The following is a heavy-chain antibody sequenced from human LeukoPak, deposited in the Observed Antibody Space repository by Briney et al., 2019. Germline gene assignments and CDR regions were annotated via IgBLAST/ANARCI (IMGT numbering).Heavy chain of an antibody. D-gene: IGHD4-17*01. J-gene: IGHJ4*02. CDR2: IKSDVSST. Sequence: PGGSLRLSCAASGFTFSRYWMHWVRQAPGKGLVWVSRIKSDVSSTDYADSVEGRFTISRDNAKNTLYLQMNSLRAEDTAVYYCAKDGLRGDFDYWGQGTLVTVSS. CDR3: AKDGLRGDFDY. CDR1: GFTFSRYW. V-gene: IGHV3-74*01.